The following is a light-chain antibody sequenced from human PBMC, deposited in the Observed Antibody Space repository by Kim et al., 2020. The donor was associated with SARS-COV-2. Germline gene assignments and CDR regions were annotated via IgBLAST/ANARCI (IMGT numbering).Light chain of an antibody. CDR3: QQYNNWPLT. Sequence: EIVMTQSPATLSVSPGERATLSCRASQSVSPNLAWYLQKPGQTPRLLIYDASNRATGIPARFSGSGSGTEFTLTISSLQSEDFAVYYCQQYNNWPLTFGGGTKLEIK. CDR2: DAS. CDR1: QSVSPN. J-gene: IGKJ4*01. V-gene: IGKV3D-15*01.